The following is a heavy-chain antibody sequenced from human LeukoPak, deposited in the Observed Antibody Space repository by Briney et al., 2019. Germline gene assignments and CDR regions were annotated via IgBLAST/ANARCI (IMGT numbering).Heavy chain of an antibody. Sequence: GGSLRLSCAASGFTFSSYAMSWVRQAPGKGLEWVSGISGSGGTTYYADSVRGRFTISRDNAKSSMFLQMESLRVEDTAKYYCARVDGPTVFVYYLDFWGQGTLATVSS. D-gene: IGHD1-1*01. CDR1: GFTFSSYA. CDR2: ISGSGGTT. J-gene: IGHJ4*02. V-gene: IGHV3-23*01. CDR3: ARVDGPTVFVYYLDF.